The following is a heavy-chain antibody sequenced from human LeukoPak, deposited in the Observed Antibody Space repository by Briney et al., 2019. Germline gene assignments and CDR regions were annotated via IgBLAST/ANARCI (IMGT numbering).Heavy chain of an antibody. J-gene: IGHJ4*02. CDR1: GYTFTNYA. Sequence: ASVKVSCKASGYTFTNYAIHWVRQAPGQRLKWMGWINTGNTNTRYSQHFQGRLTVTRDTSASTAYMELSSLRSEDTAVYYCALGAYDYWGQGTLVTVSS. CDR2: INTGNTNT. CDR3: ALGAYDY. V-gene: IGHV1-3*04. D-gene: IGHD1-26*01.